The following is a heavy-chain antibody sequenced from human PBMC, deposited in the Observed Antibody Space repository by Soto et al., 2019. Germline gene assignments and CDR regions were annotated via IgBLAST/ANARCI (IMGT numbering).Heavy chain of an antibody. V-gene: IGHV3-21*01. Sequence: EVQLVESGGGLVKPGGSLRLSCAASGFTFSSYSMNWVRQAPGKGLEWVSSISSSSSYIYYADSVKGRFTISRDNAKNSLYLQMNSLRAEDTAVYYCARSPPHGDYALFDYWGQGTLVTVSS. D-gene: IGHD4-17*01. CDR1: GFTFSSYS. CDR3: ARSPPHGDYALFDY. J-gene: IGHJ4*02. CDR2: ISSSSSYI.